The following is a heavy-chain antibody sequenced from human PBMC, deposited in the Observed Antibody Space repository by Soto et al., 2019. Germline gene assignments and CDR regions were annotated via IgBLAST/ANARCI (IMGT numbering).Heavy chain of an antibody. D-gene: IGHD3-10*01. V-gene: IGHV3-30*04. Sequence: QLMESGGGVVQAGGSLRLSCAASGFTFSNYAMHWVRQAPGKGLELVAVVAYDERKKYYAESVRGRFTISRDNSKNAIYLKMSNLRAEDTAVYYCARDLSRAITIMGLEIHHWGQGTMVTVSS. CDR2: VAYDERKK. J-gene: IGHJ4*02. CDR1: GFTFSNYA. CDR3: ARDLSRAITIMGLEIHH.